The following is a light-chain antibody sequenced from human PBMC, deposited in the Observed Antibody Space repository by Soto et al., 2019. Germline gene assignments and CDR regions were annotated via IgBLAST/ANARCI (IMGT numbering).Light chain of an antibody. CDR2: DAS. CDR3: QQYKSYST. J-gene: IGKJ1*01. Sequence: DIQMTQSPSTLSASVGDRVTITCRASQSISSWLAWYQQKPGKAPKVLIFDASSLESGVPSRFSGSGSATEFTLTISSLQPDDFATYYCQQYKSYSTFGQGTKVDIK. V-gene: IGKV1-5*01. CDR1: QSISSW.